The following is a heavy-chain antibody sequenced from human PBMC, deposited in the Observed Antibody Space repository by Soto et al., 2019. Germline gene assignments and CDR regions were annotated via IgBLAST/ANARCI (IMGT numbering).Heavy chain of an antibody. CDR3: ARLPVSGTGAHYYYYGMDV. CDR1: GYSFTSYW. V-gene: IGHV5-10-1*01. Sequence: PGESLKISCKGSGYSFTSYWISWVRQMPGKGLEWMGRIDPSDSYTNYSPSFQGHVTISADKSISTAYLQWSSLKASDTAMYYCARLPVSGTGAHYYYYGMDVCGQGTTVTVSS. D-gene: IGHD7-27*01. CDR2: IDPSDSYT. J-gene: IGHJ6*02.